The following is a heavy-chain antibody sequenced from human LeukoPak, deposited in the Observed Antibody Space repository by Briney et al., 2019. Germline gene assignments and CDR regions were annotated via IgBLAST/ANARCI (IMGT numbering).Heavy chain of an antibody. CDR3: ARSNNDGDYLGVGFDY. Sequence: GASVRVSCKTSGYTSDNYDIYWVRQAAGQGLEWMGWMNTNTGNPTNAQGFTGRFVFSLDTSVRTAYLQISSLKTEDTAVYYCARSNNDGDYLGVGFDYWGQGTLVTVSS. CDR1: GYTSDNYD. CDR2: MNTNTGNP. V-gene: IGHV7-4-1*02. J-gene: IGHJ4*02. D-gene: IGHD4-17*01.